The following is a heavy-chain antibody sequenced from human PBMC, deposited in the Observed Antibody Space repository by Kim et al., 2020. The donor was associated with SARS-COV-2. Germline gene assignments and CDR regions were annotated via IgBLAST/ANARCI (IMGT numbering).Heavy chain of an antibody. CDR2: IRTGDGFT. J-gene: IGHJ4*02. V-gene: IGHV3-23*01. CDR3: ATRPPAGATVAPFDY. Sequence: GGSLRLSCAASGLTFSDYIMSWVRQSPAKGLEWVAAIRTGDGFTYYADSVRGRFTISRDISRNTLYLQMDSLRAEDSAVYFCATRPPAGATVAPFDYWGQGTLVTVSS. CDR1: GLTFSDYI. D-gene: IGHD4-17*01.